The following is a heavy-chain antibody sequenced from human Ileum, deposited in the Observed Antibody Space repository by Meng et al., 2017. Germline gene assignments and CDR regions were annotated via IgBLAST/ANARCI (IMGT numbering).Heavy chain of an antibody. J-gene: IGHJ3*01. D-gene: IGHD4-17*01. V-gene: IGHV3-23*01. Sequence: GESLKTLCAGSGFTFSRYAMTWIRQVPGKGLEWVSSIRGDGGDKYYAESVRGRFFISRDNFKNTLYLQMNSLRDEDTAVYYFAKDPNGDYLGAFDFWGQGTMVTVSS. CDR3: AKDPNGDYLGAFDF. CDR2: IRGDGGDK. CDR1: GFTFSRYA.